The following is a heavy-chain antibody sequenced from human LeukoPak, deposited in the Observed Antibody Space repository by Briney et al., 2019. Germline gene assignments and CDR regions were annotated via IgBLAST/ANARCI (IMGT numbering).Heavy chain of an antibody. J-gene: IGHJ4*02. D-gene: IGHD6-19*01. CDR1: GFTFINYD. Sequence: GGSLRLSCVASGFTFINYDMHWVRHATGKGLEWVSSIGPTGESYYPGSVKGRLTISRENARNSLPLQMNSLKVEDTAVYYCVRAGYSSGWYRFDYWGQGILVTVSS. V-gene: IGHV3-13*01. CDR2: IGPTGES. CDR3: VRAGYSSGWYRFDY.